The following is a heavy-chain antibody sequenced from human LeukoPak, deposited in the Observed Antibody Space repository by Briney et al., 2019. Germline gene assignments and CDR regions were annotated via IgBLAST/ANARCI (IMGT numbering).Heavy chain of an antibody. Sequence: GGSLRLSCAASGFIFSSYGMHWVRQAPGKGLEWVAVLSYDGSSRYNTDSVKGRFTISRDNSKNTLYLQMNSLRAKDTAVYYCAKSGSNRFDYWGQGALVTVSS. D-gene: IGHD5-24*01. CDR2: LSYDGSSR. CDR3: AKSGSNRFDY. V-gene: IGHV3-30*18. CDR1: GFIFSSYG. J-gene: IGHJ4*02.